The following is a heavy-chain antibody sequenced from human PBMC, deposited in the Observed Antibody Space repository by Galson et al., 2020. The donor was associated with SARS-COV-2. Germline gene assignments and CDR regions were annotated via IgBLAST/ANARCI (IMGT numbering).Heavy chain of an antibody. CDR3: ARDRSADSREHTLWNL. Sequence: GESLKISCAASGFSLTSYWMHWVRQRPGEGLVWVARIDSAGSDTIYADSVQGRFTISRDNAMNTVYLQMNSLRDEDTAVYYCARDRSADSREHTLWNLWGQGTMVTVSS. CDR1: GFSLTSYW. J-gene: IGHJ3*01. V-gene: IGHV3-74*01. CDR2: IDSAGSDT. D-gene: IGHD3-10*01.